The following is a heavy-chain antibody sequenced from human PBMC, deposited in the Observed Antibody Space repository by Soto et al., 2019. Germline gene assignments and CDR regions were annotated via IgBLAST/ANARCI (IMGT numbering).Heavy chain of an antibody. CDR3: AKDFGVAADYDFWRGIPYYFDY. CDR2: ISGSGGST. D-gene: IGHD3-3*01. J-gene: IGHJ4*02. Sequence: GGSLRLSCAASGFTFSSYAMSWVRQAPGKGLEWVSAISGSGGSTYYADSVKGRFTISRDNSKNTLYLQMNSLRAEDTAVYYCAKDFGVAADYDFWRGIPYYFDYWGQGTLVTVSS. CDR1: GFTFSSYA. V-gene: IGHV3-23*01.